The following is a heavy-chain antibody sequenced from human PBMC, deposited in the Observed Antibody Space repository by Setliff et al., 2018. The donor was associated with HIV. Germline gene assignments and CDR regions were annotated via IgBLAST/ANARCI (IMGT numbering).Heavy chain of an antibody. J-gene: IGHJ5*02. D-gene: IGHD3-10*01. CDR3: ARSIHGGGSEPFDT. CDR2: IYDTGST. CDR1: GGSIGGFY. Sequence: SETLSLTCTVSGGSIGGFYWNWIRQSAGKGLQWIGRIYDTGSTKYNPSRKSRLTMSLDTSKNQFSLNLDSVTAADTAIYYCARSIHGGGSEPFDTWGQGIRVTVSS. V-gene: IGHV4-4*07.